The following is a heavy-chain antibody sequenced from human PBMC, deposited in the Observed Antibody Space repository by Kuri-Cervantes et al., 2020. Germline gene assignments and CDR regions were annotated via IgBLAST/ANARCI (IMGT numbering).Heavy chain of an antibody. CDR3: ARDWGEFGDGAFDI. J-gene: IGHJ3*02. D-gene: IGHD3-16*01. CDR2: ISYDGSNK. CDR1: GFTFSSYA. V-gene: IGHV3-30*01. Sequence: GESLKISCAASGFTFSSYAMHWVRQAPGKGLEWVAVISYDGSNKYYADSVKGRFTISRDNSKNTLYLQMNSLRAEDTAVYYCARDWGEFGDGAFDIWGQGTMVTVSS.